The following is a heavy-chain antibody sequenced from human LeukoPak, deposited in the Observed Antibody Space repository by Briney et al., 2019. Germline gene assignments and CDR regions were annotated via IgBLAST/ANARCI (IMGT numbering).Heavy chain of an antibody. CDR2: IYYSGST. CDR3: ARPLYSSGWYYFDY. CDR1: GGSISSSSYS. D-gene: IGHD6-19*01. V-gene: IGHV4-39*01. Sequence: PSETLSLTCTVSGGSISSSSYSWGWIRQPPGKGLEWIGSIYYSGSTYYNPSLKSRVTISVDTSKNQFSLKLSSVTAADTAVYYCARPLYSSGWYYFDYWGQGTLVTVSS. J-gene: IGHJ4*02.